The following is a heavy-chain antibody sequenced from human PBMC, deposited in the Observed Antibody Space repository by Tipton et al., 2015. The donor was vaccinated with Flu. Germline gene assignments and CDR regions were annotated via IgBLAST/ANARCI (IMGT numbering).Heavy chain of an antibody. D-gene: IGHD1-26*01. CDR3: ARGKWELPEAGLDAFDI. V-gene: IGHV4-59*01. Sequence: GLVKPSETLSLTCTVSGGSISSYYWSWIRQPPGKGLEWIGYIYYSGSTNYNPSLKSRVTISVDTSKNQFSLKLSSVTAADTAVYYCARGKWELPEAGLDAFDIWGQGTMVTVSS. CDR2: IYYSGST. CDR1: GGSISSYY. J-gene: IGHJ3*02.